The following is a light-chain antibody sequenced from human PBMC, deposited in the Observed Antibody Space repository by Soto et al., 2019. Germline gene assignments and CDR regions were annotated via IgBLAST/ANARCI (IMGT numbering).Light chain of an antibody. CDR2: GAS. CDR1: QSASGN. Sequence: EIVMTQSPGTLSVSPGERATLSCRASQSASGNLAWYQQRPGQAPRLLIYGASTRVAGIPARFSASGSGTEFTLTISSLQSEDFAIYYCQQYNDWLGAFGQGTKV. J-gene: IGKJ1*01. CDR3: QQYNDWLGA. V-gene: IGKV3-15*01.